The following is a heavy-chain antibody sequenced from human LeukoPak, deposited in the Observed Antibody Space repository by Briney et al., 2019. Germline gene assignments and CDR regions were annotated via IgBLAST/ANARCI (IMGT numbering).Heavy chain of an antibody. V-gene: IGHV3-48*01. CDR1: GFTFSDYS. Sequence: GGSLRLSRAASGFTFSDYSMDWVRQAPGKGLEWISYISSSSNVIHYADSVEGRFTISRDNAKNSLYLQMNSLRAEDTAVYYCARDPEDIDYWGQGTLVTVSS. CDR2: ISSSSNVI. J-gene: IGHJ4*02. CDR3: ARDPEDIDY.